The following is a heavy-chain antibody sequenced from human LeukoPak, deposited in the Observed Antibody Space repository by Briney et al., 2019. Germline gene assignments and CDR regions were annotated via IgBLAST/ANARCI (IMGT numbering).Heavy chain of an antibody. CDR3: ARARLSTAYYYDSSGYYKGTFDY. V-gene: IGHV1-18*01. CDR2: ISAYNGNT. D-gene: IGHD3-22*01. J-gene: IGHJ4*02. CDR1: GYTFTTYG. Sequence: GASVTVSYKASGYTFTTYGMSWVRQAPGQGLEWMGWISAYNGNTNYAQKLQGRVTMTTDTSTSTAYMELRSLRSDDTAVYYCARARLSTAYYYDSSGYYKGTFDYWGQGTLVTVSS.